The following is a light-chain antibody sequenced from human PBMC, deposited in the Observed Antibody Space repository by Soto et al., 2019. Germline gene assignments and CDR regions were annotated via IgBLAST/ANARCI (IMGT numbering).Light chain of an antibody. CDR2: DAS. Sequence: DIVLTQSPATLSLSPGERVTLSCGASPSVSSSRLAWYQQKPGQAPRLLMYDASRRAFGIPDRFSGSGSGTDFTLTISRLEPEDFAVYYCQQYGRSPLTFGPGTKVDIK. V-gene: IGKV3D-20*01. CDR1: PSVSSSR. J-gene: IGKJ3*01. CDR3: QQYGRSPLT.